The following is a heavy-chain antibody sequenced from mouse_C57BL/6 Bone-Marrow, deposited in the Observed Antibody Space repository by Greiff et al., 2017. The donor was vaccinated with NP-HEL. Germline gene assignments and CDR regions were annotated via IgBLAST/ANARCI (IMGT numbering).Heavy chain of an antibody. V-gene: IGHV2-5*01. J-gene: IGHJ1*03. CDR3: AKRGEDYYGSDWYFDV. CDR1: GFSLTSYG. D-gene: IGHD1-1*01. CDR2: IWRGGST. Sequence: QVQLQQSGPGLVQPSQSLSITCTVSGFSLTSYGVHWVRQSPGKGLEWLGVIWRGGSTDYNAAFMSRLSITKDNSKSQVFFKMNSLQADDTAIYYCAKRGEDYYGSDWYFDVWGTGTTVTVSS.